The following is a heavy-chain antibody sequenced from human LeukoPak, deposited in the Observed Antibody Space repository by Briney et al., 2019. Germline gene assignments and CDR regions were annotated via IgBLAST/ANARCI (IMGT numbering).Heavy chain of an antibody. J-gene: IGHJ5*02. CDR1: GGSFSGYY. D-gene: IGHD5-18*01. CDR2: INHSGST. CDR3: ARVYRGYSYGQRGFDP. V-gene: IGHV4-34*01. Sequence: SETLCLTCAVYGGSFSGYYWSRIRQPPGKGLEWIGEINHSGSTNYNPSLKSRVTISVDTSKNQFSLKLSSVTAADTAVYYCARVYRGYSYGQRGFDPWGQGTLDTVSS.